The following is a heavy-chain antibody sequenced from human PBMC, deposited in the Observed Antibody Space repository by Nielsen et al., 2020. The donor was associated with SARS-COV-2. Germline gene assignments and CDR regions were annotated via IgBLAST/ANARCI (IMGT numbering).Heavy chain of an antibody. Sequence: WVRQAPGQGLEWLGWISPYNNNKNFAQRLQGRVTMTTDTSMSTAYMELRSLRSDDTALYYCARVPSDYDTLTGYYKGGWFDSWGQGTLVTDSS. J-gene: IGHJ5*01. V-gene: IGHV1-18*01. CDR2: ISPYNNNK. D-gene: IGHD3-9*01. CDR3: ARVPSDYDTLTGYYKGGWFDS.